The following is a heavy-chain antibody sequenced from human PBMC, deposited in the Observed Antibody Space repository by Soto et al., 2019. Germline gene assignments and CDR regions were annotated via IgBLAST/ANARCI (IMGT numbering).Heavy chain of an antibody. Sequence: HPGGSLRLSCAASGFTFSSYAMSWVRQAPGKGLEWVSAISGSGGSTYYADSVKGRFTISRDNAKNMLYLQMNSLRAEDTAVYYCARDKAGSDAFDIWGQGTMVTVSS. CDR3: ARDKAGSDAFDI. V-gene: IGHV3-23*01. J-gene: IGHJ3*02. CDR1: GFTFSSYA. D-gene: IGHD6-19*01. CDR2: ISGSGGST.